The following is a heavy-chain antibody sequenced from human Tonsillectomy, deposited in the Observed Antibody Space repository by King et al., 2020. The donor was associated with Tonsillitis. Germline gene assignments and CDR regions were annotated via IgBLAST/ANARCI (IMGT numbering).Heavy chain of an antibody. D-gene: IGHD6-19*01. J-gene: IGHJ4*02. V-gene: IGHV5-51*01. Sequence: QLVQSGAEVKKPGESLKISCKGSGYNFDKYWIGWVRQMPGKGLEWMGMTYPDDTDTRYSPSFQGQVTISADKSISTAYLQWSSLKASDTAMYYCARHGVIALAGSGVRHFDDWGQGTLVIVSS. CDR1: GYNFDKYW. CDR2: TYPDDTDT. CDR3: ARHGVIALAGSGVRHFDD.